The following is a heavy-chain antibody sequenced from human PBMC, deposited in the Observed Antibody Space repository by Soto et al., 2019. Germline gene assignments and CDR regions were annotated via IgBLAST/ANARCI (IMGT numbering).Heavy chain of an antibody. V-gene: IGHV1-2*04. D-gene: IGHD3-22*01. CDR3: VRDYYDGSASYGFEF. Sequence: QVHLVQSGAEVKKPGASVKVSCKASGYVFTGYYIHWVRQAPGQGLEWMGWINPKSGGANIAQKFQGWVTLTRDTSISTTLMEVNRLTSNDTAVYYCVRDYYDGSASYGFEFWGQGTPVTVAS. CDR2: INPKSGGA. CDR1: GYVFTGYY. J-gene: IGHJ3*01.